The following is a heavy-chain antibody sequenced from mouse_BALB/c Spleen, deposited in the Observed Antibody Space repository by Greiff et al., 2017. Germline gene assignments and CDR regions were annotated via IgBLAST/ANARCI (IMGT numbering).Heavy chain of an antibody. CDR2: IWGGGIT. CDR3: ARGGLRRGFAY. CDR1: GFSLTGYG. V-gene: IGHV2-6-7*02. D-gene: IGHD2-4*01. Sequence: VQLQESGPGLLAPSQSLSITCTVSGFSLTGYGVNWVRQPPGKGLEWLGMIWGGGITDYNSALKSRLSLRKDNSKSQVFLKMNSLQTDDTARYYCARGGLRRGFAYWGQGTLVTVSA. J-gene: IGHJ3*01.